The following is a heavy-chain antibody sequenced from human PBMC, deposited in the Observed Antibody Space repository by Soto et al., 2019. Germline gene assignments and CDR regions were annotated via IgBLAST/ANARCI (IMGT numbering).Heavy chain of an antibody. CDR1: GGSISSGDW. V-gene: IGHV4-4*02. CDR2: THHSGST. J-gene: IGHJ3*02. CDR3: ARELSCSYTCHDAFEI. D-gene: IGHD2-15*01. Sequence: QVQLQESGPGLVKPSGTLSLTCAVSGGSISSGDWWSWVRQPPGKGLEWIGETHHSGSTNYNPSLKSRVNISVDKSKNQFALQLTSVTAADTAVYYCARELSCSYTCHDAFEIWGQGTMVTVST.